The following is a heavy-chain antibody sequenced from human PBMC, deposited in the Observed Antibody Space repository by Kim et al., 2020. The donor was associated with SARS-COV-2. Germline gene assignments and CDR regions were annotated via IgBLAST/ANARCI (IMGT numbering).Heavy chain of an antibody. CDR2: NK. Sequence: NKSYANPVRGRFTISRDNSKNTLYLQMNSLRAEDTAVYYCARDVGDYFDYWGQGTLVTVSS. J-gene: IGHJ4*02. CDR3: ARDVGDYFDY. V-gene: IGHV3-33*01. D-gene: IGHD3-16*01.